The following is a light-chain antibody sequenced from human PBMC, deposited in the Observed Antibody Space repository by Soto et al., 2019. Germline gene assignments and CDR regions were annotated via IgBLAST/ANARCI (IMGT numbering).Light chain of an antibody. CDR2: SNN. CDR1: SSNIGSNY. CDR3: ATWDDSLSGVV. J-gene: IGLJ3*02. Sequence: QSVLTQPPSASGHPGQRVTNSCSGSSSNIGSNYVYWYKQIPGTAPKLLIYSNNQRPSGVPDRFSGSKSGTSASLAISELRSEDEADYYCATWDDSLSGVVFGGGTKLTVL. V-gene: IGLV1-47*02.